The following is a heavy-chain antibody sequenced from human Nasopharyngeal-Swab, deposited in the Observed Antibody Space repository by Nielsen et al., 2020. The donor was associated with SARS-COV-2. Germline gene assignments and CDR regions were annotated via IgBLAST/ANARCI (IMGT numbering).Heavy chain of an antibody. D-gene: IGHD1-1*01. CDR1: GYSAC. CDR2: IYFSDSRT. Sequence: KVSCKASGYSACIGWVRQMPGQGLEWMGNIYFSDSRTGYSQSFEGQVTLSADKAISTAYLQWHSLKASDTAIYFCSSWSRSNWFDYWGLGTPVTVSA. J-gene: IGHJ4*02. V-gene: IGHV5-51*01. CDR3: SSWSRSNWFDY.